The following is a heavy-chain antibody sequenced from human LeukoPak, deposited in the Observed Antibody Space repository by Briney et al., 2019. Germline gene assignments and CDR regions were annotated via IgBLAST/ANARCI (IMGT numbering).Heavy chain of an antibody. CDR1: GGTFSSYA. CDR3: ARDPQVRFLEWVPYYFDY. V-gene: IGHV1-69*05. Sequence: SVKVSCKASGGTFSSYAISWVRQAPGQGLEWMGGIIPIFGTANYAQKFQGRVTITTDESTSTAYMELSSLRSEDTVVYYCARDPQVRFLEWVPYYFDYWGQGTLVTVSS. D-gene: IGHD3-3*01. CDR2: IIPIFGTA. J-gene: IGHJ4*02.